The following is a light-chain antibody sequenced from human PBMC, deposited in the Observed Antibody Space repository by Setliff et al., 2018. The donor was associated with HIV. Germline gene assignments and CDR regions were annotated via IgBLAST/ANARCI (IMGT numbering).Light chain of an antibody. Sequence: QSALTQPASVSGAPGQSITISCTGTSRDVGGFNYVSWYRQHPGKAPKLMIFDVSNRPSGVSNRFSGSKSVNTASLTISGLQAEDEADYYCSSHTSNRIPWVFGTWTKVTVL. J-gene: IGLJ1*01. CDR2: DVS. CDR1: SRDVGGFNY. V-gene: IGLV2-14*03. CDR3: SSHTSNRIPWV.